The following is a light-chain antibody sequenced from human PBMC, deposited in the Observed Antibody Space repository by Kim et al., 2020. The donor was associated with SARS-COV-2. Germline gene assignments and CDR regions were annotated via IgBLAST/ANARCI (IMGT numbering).Light chain of an antibody. Sequence: SYELTQPPSVSVAPGKTATIACWGNNIGSKSVHCYQQKPGQAPVLVIYYDDVRPSGVPERFSGSNSGDTATLTISTVDAGDEADYYCQLWDIGSDHPVFGGGTQLTVL. CDR2: YDD. V-gene: IGLV3-21*04. CDR1: NIGSKS. CDR3: QLWDIGSDHPV. J-gene: IGLJ3*02.